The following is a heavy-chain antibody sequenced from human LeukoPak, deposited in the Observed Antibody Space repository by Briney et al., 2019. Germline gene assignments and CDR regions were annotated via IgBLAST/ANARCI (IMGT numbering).Heavy chain of an antibody. J-gene: IGHJ4*02. CDR1: GFTFSDYY. CDR2: ISSSGSTI. V-gene: IGHV3-11*01. D-gene: IGHD3-9*01. Sequence: GGSLRLSCAASGFTFSDYYMSWIRQAPGKGLEWVSYISSSGSTIYYADSVKGRFTISRDNAKNSLYLQMNSLRAEDTAVYYCARDKLRYFDWLPSGGSYFDYWGQGTLVTVSS. CDR3: ARDKLRYFDWLPSGGSYFDY.